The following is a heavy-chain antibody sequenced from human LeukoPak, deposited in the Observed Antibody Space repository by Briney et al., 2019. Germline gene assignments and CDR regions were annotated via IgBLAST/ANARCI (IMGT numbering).Heavy chain of an antibody. CDR3: ARVQWLVPKFDY. Sequence: SETLSLTCTVSGSSISSGVYYWSWIRQPAGKGLEWIGRINTSGSTNYNPSLKSRVTISVDTSKNQISLKLSSVTAADTAVYYCARVQWLVPKFDYWGQGTLVTVSS. V-gene: IGHV4-61*02. J-gene: IGHJ4*02. CDR1: GSSISSGVYY. D-gene: IGHD6-19*01. CDR2: INTSGST.